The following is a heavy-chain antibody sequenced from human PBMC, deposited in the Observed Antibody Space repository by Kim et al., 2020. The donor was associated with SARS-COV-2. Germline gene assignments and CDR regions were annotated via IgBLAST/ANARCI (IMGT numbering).Heavy chain of an antibody. V-gene: IGHV3-33*01. CDR3: ARDLGASGSGWLDY. Sequence: GGSLRLSCAASGFSLSNYGMHWVRQAPGKGLEWVAVLYYDGIKSYYTDSVKGRFTISRDESKNTMHLQMNSLRDEDTAVYYCARDLGASGSGWLDYWGQGTLLTVSS. CDR2: LYYDGIKS. J-gene: IGHJ4*02. D-gene: IGHD6-19*01. CDR1: GFSLSNYG.